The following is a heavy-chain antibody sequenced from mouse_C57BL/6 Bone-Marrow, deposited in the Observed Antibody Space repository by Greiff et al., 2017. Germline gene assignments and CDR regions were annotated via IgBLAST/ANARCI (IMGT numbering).Heavy chain of an antibody. CDR2: IDPENGDT. CDR3: TRIAY. Sequence: VQLQQSGAELVRPGASVKLSCTASGFNIKDDYMHWVKQRPEQGLEWIGWIDPENGDTESASKFQGKATITVDTSSNTAYLQLSSLTSEDPAVYYCTRIAYWGRGTLVTVTA. J-gene: IGHJ3*01. CDR1: GFNIKDDY. V-gene: IGHV14-4*01.